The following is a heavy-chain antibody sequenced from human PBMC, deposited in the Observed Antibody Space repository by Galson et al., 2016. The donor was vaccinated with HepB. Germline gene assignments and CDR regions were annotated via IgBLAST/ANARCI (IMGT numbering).Heavy chain of an antibody. D-gene: IGHD4-11*01. CDR3: AKESPYSNARHYYLEN. Sequence: SLRLSCAASGFTFSNYAMSWVRQAPGQGPEWVSAISGVSDRTYYAGSMKDRFIIPRDDSRNMLFLQLNSLRAEDTAIYYCAKESPYSNARHYYLENWGLGTLVTVSS. CDR2: ISGVSDRT. J-gene: IGHJ4*01. CDR1: GFTFSNYA. V-gene: IGHV3-23*01.